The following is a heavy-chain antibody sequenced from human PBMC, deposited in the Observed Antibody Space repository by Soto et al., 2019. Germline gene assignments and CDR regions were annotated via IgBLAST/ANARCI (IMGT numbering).Heavy chain of an antibody. CDR2: IHQDGSDN. D-gene: IGHD1-7*01. V-gene: IGHV3-7*01. Sequence: EVRMVQSGGGLVQPGGSLTLSCVASGFTFNAYWMTWVRQAPGKGLEWVASIHQDGSDNTYVDSVEGRFTISRDNPKNSLYMLMNSLTAEDTAIYNCMRDWNWPPPWGQGYLVTVSP. CDR3: MRDWNWPPP. J-gene: IGHJ5*02. CDR1: GFTFNAYW.